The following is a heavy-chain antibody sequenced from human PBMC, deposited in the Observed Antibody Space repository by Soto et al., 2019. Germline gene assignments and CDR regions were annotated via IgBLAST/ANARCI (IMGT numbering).Heavy chain of an antibody. CDR2: ISYDGSNK. J-gene: IGHJ4*02. V-gene: IGHV3-30-3*01. D-gene: IGHD3-22*01. Sequence: QVQLVESGGGVVQPGRSLRLSCAASGFTFSSYAMHWVRQAPGKGLEWVAVISYDGSNKYYADSVKGRFTISRDNSKNTLYLEMNRVRAEDTAVYCCARGLYYYDSSGYLGYWGQGTLVPVSS. CDR1: GFTFSSYA. CDR3: ARGLYYYDSSGYLGY.